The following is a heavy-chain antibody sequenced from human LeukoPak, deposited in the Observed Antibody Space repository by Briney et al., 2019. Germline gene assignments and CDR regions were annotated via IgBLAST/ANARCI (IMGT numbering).Heavy chain of an antibody. J-gene: IGHJ5*02. Sequence: ASVKVSFKSSGYTFTSYAMNWVRQAPGQGLEGMGGINTNTGNPTYPQGFTGGLVFSFHSSGSTASLQTSSRKAEGTAGYYCSRINSDVWKTRFDPWGQGTLVTVSS. CDR2: INTNTGNP. CDR3: SRINSDVWKTRFDP. D-gene: IGHD1-1*01. V-gene: IGHV7-4-1*02. CDR1: GYTFTSYA.